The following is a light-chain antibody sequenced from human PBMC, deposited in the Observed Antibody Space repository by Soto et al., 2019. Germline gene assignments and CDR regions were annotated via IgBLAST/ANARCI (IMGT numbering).Light chain of an antibody. Sequence: TRSPSTLSASVGDKLTITCRASQTVRNNYFSWYQQQPGPAPRLLIYDASSRATGIADRFSGGGAGTDFTIIISRLEHEDFAVYYCQQFSSYPHTFGRGTKVDNK. CDR2: DAS. CDR3: QQFSSYPHT. V-gene: IGKV3D-20*01. J-gene: IGKJ4*01. CDR1: QTVRNNY.